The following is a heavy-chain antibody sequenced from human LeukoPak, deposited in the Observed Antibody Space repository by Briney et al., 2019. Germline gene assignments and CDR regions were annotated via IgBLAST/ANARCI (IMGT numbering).Heavy chain of an antibody. CDR2: IYYSGST. CDR1: GGSISSYY. D-gene: IGHD3-22*01. V-gene: IGHV4-59*01. Sequence: PSETLSLTCTVSGGSISSYYWSWIRQPPGKGLEWIGYIYYSGSTNYNPSLKSRVTISVDTSKNQFSLKLSSVTAADTAVYYCARDFYYYDSSGYPGWYFDLWGRGTLVTVSS. J-gene: IGHJ2*01. CDR3: ARDFYYYDSSGYPGWYFDL.